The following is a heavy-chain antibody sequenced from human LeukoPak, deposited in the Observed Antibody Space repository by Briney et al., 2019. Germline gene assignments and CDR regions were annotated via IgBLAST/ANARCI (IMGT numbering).Heavy chain of an antibody. CDR1: RFTFSSYA. CDR3: AKEEYFDWLTGY. J-gene: IGHJ4*02. D-gene: IGHD3-9*01. CDR2: FSGAGSST. V-gene: IGHV3-23*01. Sequence: GSLRLSCAASRFTFSSYAMSWVRQAPGKGLEWVSAFSGAGSSTNYADSVKGRFTISRDNSKNTLYLQMNSLRVEDTAVYYCAKEEYFDWLTGYWGQGTLVTVSS.